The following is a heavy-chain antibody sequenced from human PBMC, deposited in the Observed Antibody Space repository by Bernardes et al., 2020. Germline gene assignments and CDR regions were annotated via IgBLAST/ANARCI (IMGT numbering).Heavy chain of an antibody. D-gene: IGHD5-12*01. J-gene: IGHJ4*02. V-gene: IGHV3-23*01. CDR3: AKDVRGYGGTYFDY. CDR2: IGGSGGST. CDR1: GFTFSNCA. Sequence: GGSLRLSCAASGFTFSNCAMSWVRQAPGKGLEWVSGIGGSGGSTYYADSVKGRFTISRDNSQNTLYLQMNSLRVEDTAIYYCAKDVRGYGGTYFDYWGQGSLVTVSS.